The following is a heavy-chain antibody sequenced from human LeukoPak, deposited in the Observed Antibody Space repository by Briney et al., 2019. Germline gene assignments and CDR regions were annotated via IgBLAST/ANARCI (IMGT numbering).Heavy chain of an antibody. J-gene: IGHJ5*02. CDR2: IYHSGST. CDR3: ASCSGGSCYDNWFDP. V-gene: IGHV4-59*01. D-gene: IGHD2-15*01. Sequence: SETLSLTCTVSGGSISSYYWSWIRQPPGKGLEWIGYIYHSGSTNYNPSLKSRVTISVDTSKNQFSLKLSSVTAADTAVYYCASCSGGSCYDNWFDPWGQGTLVTVSS. CDR1: GGSISSYY.